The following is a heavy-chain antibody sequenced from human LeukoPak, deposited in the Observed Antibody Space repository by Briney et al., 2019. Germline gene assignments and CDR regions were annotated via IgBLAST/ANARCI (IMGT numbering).Heavy chain of an antibody. D-gene: IGHD3-16*02. Sequence: ASVKVSCKASGYTFTSYGISWVRQAPGQGLEWMGWISAYNGNTNYAQKLQGRVTMTTDTSTSTAYMELRSLRSDDTAVYYCAGDRGYYDYVWGSYRPIDYWGQGTLVTVSS. CDR2: ISAYNGNT. J-gene: IGHJ4*02. CDR3: AGDRGYYDYVWGSYRPIDY. V-gene: IGHV1-18*01. CDR1: GYTFTSYG.